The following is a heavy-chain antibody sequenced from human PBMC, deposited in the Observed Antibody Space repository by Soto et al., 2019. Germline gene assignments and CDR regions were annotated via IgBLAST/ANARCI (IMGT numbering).Heavy chain of an antibody. D-gene: IGHD7-27*01. Sequence: GESLKISCAASGFTFSSYEMNWVRQAPGKGLEWVSYISSSGSTIYYADSVKGRFTISRDNAKNSLYLQMNSLRAEDTSVYYCASLTGDDAFDIWGQGTMVTVSS. CDR2: ISSSGSTI. CDR1: GFTFSSYE. J-gene: IGHJ3*02. V-gene: IGHV3-48*03. CDR3: ASLTGDDAFDI.